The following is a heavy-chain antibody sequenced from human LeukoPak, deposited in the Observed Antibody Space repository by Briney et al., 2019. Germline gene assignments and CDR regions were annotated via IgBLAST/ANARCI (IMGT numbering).Heavy chain of an antibody. CDR3: ARRPVAGVLAHAFDI. V-gene: IGHV4-39*01. J-gene: IGHJ3*02. Sequence: SETLSLTCTVSGDSISSSPYYSGWIRQPPGKGLEWMGSISYSGDTYYNPSLKSRVTISGDTSKNQVSLKLSSVTAADTAFYYCARRPVAGVLAHAFDIWGQGTMVTVSS. CDR1: GDSISSSPYY. D-gene: IGHD6-19*01. CDR2: ISYSGDT.